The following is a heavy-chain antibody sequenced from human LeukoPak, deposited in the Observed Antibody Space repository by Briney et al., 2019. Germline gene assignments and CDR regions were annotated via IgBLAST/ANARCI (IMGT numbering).Heavy chain of an antibody. D-gene: IGHD3-10*01. CDR2: INHSGST. Sequence: SETLSLTCAVYGGSFSGYYWSWIRQPPGKGLEWIGEINHSGSTNYNPSFKSRVTISVDTSKNQFSLKLSSVTAADTAVYYCARGGRVRFGTWGQGTLVTVSS. J-gene: IGHJ5*02. V-gene: IGHV4-34*01. CDR1: GGSFSGYY. CDR3: ARGGRVRFGT.